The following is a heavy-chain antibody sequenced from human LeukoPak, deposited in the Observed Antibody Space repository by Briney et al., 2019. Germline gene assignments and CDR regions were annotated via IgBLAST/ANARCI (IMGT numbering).Heavy chain of an antibody. CDR2: ISGSGGGT. CDR1: GFTFSSYA. D-gene: IGHD5-18*01. V-gene: IGHV3-23*01. Sequence: GGSLRLSCAASGFTFSSYAISWVRQAPGKGLEWVSVISGSGGGTYYADSVKGRFTISRDNSKNILYLQMNSLRAEDTALYYCARAGAMDYFDFWGQGTLVTVSS. J-gene: IGHJ4*02. CDR3: ARAGAMDYFDF.